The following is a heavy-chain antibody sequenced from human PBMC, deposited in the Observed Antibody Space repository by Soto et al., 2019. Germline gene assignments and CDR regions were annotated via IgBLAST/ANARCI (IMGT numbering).Heavy chain of an antibody. CDR2: INHSGST. CDR1: GGSFSGYY. V-gene: IGHV4-34*01. J-gene: IGHJ6*02. Sequence: SETLSLTCAVYGGSFSGYYWSWIRQPPGKGLEWIGEINHSGSTNYNPSLKSRVTISVDTAKNQFSLKLSSATAADTAVYYCARGSSSWVYYYYGMDVWGQGTTVTVSS. D-gene: IGHD6-6*01. CDR3: ARGSSSWVYYYYGMDV.